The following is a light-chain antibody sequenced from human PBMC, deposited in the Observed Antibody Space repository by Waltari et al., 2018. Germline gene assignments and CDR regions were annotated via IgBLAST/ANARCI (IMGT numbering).Light chain of an antibody. CDR2: EAT. CDR3: ALYMGSGIWV. J-gene: IGLJ3*02. CDR1: SGSLSTTSY. Sequence: QTVVTQEPSLSVSPGGTVTLTCALSSGSLSTTSYATWYQQTPGQAPRTLVYEATARSSGVPDRFSGSILGNTAALTITGAQADDESDYYCALYMGSGIWVFGGGTRLTVL. V-gene: IGLV8-61*01.